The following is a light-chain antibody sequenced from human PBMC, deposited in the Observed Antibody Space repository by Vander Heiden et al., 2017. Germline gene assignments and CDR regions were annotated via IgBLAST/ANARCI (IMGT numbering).Light chain of an antibody. Sequence: DIQMTQSPSTLSASVGDRVTITCRASQIISSWLAWYQQKPGKAPKLLIYKASSLESGVPSRFSGSGSGTEFTLTISSLQPDDFATYYCQQDNSYSGTFGQGTKVEIK. CDR2: KAS. CDR3: QQDNSYSGT. J-gene: IGKJ1*01. V-gene: IGKV1-5*03. CDR1: QIISSW.